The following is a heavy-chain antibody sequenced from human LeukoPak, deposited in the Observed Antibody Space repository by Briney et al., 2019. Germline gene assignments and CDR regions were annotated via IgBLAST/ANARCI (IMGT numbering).Heavy chain of an antibody. D-gene: IGHD1-26*01. Sequence: GGSLRLSCAASGFTFSSYAMSWVRQAPGKGLEWVSAISGSGGSTYYADSVKGRFTISRDNSKNTLYLQMNSLRAEDTAVYYCAKDSGSYWARPLYYYYYMDVWGKGTTVTVSS. J-gene: IGHJ6*03. CDR2: ISGSGGST. CDR1: GFTFSSYA. CDR3: AKDSGSYWARPLYYYYYMDV. V-gene: IGHV3-23*01.